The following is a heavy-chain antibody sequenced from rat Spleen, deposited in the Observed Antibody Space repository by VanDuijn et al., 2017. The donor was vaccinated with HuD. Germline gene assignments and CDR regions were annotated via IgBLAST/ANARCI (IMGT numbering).Heavy chain of an antibody. Sequence: EVQLVESGGGLVQPGRSLKLSCAASGFTFDDYGMAWVRQAPKNGLEWVASISWGGSSTYYPDNVKGRFTISRDNAKNALYLQMNNLRSEDTATYYCTKMPPMGDYFDCWGQGVKVTVSS. V-gene: IGHV5-7*01. CDR2: ISWGGSST. J-gene: IGHJ2*01. D-gene: IGHD1-7*01. CDR3: TKMPPMGDYFDC. CDR1: GFTFDDYG.